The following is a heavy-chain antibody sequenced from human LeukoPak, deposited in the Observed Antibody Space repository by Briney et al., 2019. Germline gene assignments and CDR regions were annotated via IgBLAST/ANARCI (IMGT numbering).Heavy chain of an antibody. V-gene: IGHV3-21*01. D-gene: IGHD2-2*01. CDR1: GFTFSSFS. CDR3: ARDYTSQWDYMDV. Sequence: PGGSLRLSCAASGFTFSSFSMNWVRQAPGKGLEWVSSISSSSSYIYYADSVKGRFTISRDNAKNSLYLQMNSLRAEDTAVYYCARDYTSQWDYMDVWGKGTTVTVSS. CDR2: ISSSSSYI. J-gene: IGHJ6*03.